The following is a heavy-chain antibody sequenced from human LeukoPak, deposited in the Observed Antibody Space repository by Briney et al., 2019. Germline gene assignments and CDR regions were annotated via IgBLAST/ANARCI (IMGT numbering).Heavy chain of an antibody. CDR1: GFTVSSNY. Sequence: GGSLRLSCAASGFTVSSNYMSWVRQAPGKGLEWVSVIYSGGSTYYADSVKGRFTISRDNSKNTLYLQMNSLRAEDTAVYYCARSGTYNYYYYGMDVWGQGTTVTVSS. CDR2: IYSGGST. V-gene: IGHV3-66*01. D-gene: IGHD3-10*01. CDR3: ARSGTYNYYYYGMDV. J-gene: IGHJ6*02.